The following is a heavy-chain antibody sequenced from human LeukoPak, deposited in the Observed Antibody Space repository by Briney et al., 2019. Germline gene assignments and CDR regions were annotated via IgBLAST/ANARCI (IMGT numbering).Heavy chain of an antibody. CDR2: IDWDDDK. Sequence: RMSGPTLVNPTQTLTLTCIFSGFSLSTSGMCVSWIRQPPGKALEWLARIDWDDDKYYNTSLKTRLTISKDTSKNQAVLTMTNMDPVDTATYYCAHQGGYYETLDYWGQGTLVTVSS. V-gene: IGHV2-70*11. CDR1: GFSLSTSGMC. J-gene: IGHJ4*02. D-gene: IGHD3-22*01. CDR3: AHQGGYYETLDY.